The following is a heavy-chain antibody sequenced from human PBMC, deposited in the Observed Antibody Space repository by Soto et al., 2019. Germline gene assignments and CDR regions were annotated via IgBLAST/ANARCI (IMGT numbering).Heavy chain of an antibody. Sequence: EVQLVESGGGLVQPGGSLRLSCTVSGFPVSSHYMNWVRQAPGKGLEWVSVIYSGGGTYYADSVKGRFTISRENSKNTVSLQMNSLSADDTAVYYCARYSTGHIDYWGQGTLVTVSS. J-gene: IGHJ4*02. D-gene: IGHD6-19*01. V-gene: IGHV3-53*01. CDR3: ARYSTGHIDY. CDR1: GFPVSSHY. CDR2: IYSGGGT.